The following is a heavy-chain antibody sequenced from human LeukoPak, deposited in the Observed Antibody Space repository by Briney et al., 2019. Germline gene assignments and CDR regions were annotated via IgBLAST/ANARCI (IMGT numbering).Heavy chain of an antibody. CDR1: GGSFSGYY. CDR3: ASGAVADLYYFDS. J-gene: IGHJ4*02. CDR2: INHSGST. Sequence: PSETLSLTCAVFGGSFSGYYWSWIRQPPGRGLEWIGEINHSGSTNYNPSLKSRVTMSVDTSKNQFSQKLSSVTAADTGVYYCASGAVADLYYFDSWGQGTLVTVSS. V-gene: IGHV4-34*01. D-gene: IGHD6-19*01.